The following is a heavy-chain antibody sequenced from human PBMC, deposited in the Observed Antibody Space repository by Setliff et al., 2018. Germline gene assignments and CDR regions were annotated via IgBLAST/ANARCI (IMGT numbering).Heavy chain of an antibody. CDR2: IRNKDNSYTT. Sequence: LRLSCAASGFTFSAHYMDWLRQAPGKGLEWVGRIRNKDNSYTTEYAASVKGRFTISRDDSKNSLYLQMNSLKTEDTAVYYCTRDLYDSSGRMRFDAFDIWGQGTMVTVSS. CDR1: GFTFSAHY. CDR3: TRDLYDSSGRMRFDAFDI. D-gene: IGHD3-22*01. J-gene: IGHJ3*02. V-gene: IGHV3-72*01.